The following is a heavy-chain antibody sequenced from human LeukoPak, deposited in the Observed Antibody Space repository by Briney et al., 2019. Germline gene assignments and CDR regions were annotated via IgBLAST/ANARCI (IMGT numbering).Heavy chain of an antibody. Sequence: GASLRLSCAASGFIFSNYAISWVRQAPGKGLEWVSAIGGRDSDTYYADSVRGRFTVSRDDPKNTLYLQMNTLRAEDTAVYYCAKWGDYDILTGYYDSDYWGQGTLVTVSS. CDR2: IGGRDSDT. CDR3: AKWGDYDILTGYYDSDY. V-gene: IGHV3-23*01. J-gene: IGHJ4*02. D-gene: IGHD3-9*01. CDR1: GFIFSNYA.